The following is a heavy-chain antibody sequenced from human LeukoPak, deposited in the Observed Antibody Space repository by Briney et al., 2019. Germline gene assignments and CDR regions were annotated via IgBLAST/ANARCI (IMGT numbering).Heavy chain of an antibody. CDR1: GCTFSDYY. J-gene: IGHJ5*02. Sequence: PGGSLRLSCAASGCTFSDYYMSWIRQAPGKGLEWVSYISSSGSTIYYADSVKGRFTISRDNAKNSLYLQMTSLRAEDPALNYCARDLGYDFWSGYLFPSRGKWFDPWGQGTLVTVS. CDR3: ARDLGYDFWSGYLFPSRGKWFDP. D-gene: IGHD3-3*01. V-gene: IGHV3-11*01. CDR2: ISSSGSTI.